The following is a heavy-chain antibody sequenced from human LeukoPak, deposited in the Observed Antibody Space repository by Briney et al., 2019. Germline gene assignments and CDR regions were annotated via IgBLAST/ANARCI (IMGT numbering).Heavy chain of an antibody. CDR2: ISAYNGNT. D-gene: IGHD6-19*01. V-gene: IGHV1-18*01. Sequence: RASVKVSCKASGYTFTSYGISWVRQAPGQGLEWMGWISAYNGNTNYAQKLQGRVTMTTDTSTSTAYMELRSLRSDDTAVSYCAFYDPGYSIGLDYWGQGTLVTVSS. CDR1: GYTFTSYG. CDR3: AFYDPGYSIGLDY. J-gene: IGHJ4*02.